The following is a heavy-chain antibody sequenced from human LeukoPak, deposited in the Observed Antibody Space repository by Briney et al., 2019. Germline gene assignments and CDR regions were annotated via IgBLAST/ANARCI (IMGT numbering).Heavy chain of an antibody. D-gene: IGHD3-3*01. Sequence: GGSLRLSCAASGFTFSSYSMNWVRQAPGKGLEWVSSISSSSSYIYYADSVKGRFTISRDNAKNSLYLQMNSLRAEDTAVYYCAKSRITIFGVVNSYYYMDVWGKGTTVTVSS. CDR1: GFTFSSYS. CDR3: AKSRITIFGVVNSYYYMDV. CDR2: ISSSSSYI. J-gene: IGHJ6*03. V-gene: IGHV3-21*01.